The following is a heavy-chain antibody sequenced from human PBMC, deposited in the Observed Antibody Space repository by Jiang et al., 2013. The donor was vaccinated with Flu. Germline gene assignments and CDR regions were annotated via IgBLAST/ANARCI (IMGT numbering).Heavy chain of an antibody. D-gene: IGHD6-19*01. CDR3: ARLPMPVASVDY. Sequence: SGAEVKKPGSSVKVSCKVTGGIFNSYTISWVRQAPGKGLEWMGGVIPVIDLANYPQKFQGRVTITADESTTTSYMELHNLEFADTALYYCARLPMPVASVDYWGQGTLVTVSS. CDR2: VIPVIDLA. V-gene: IGHV1-69*10. CDR1: GGIFNSYT. J-gene: IGHJ4*02.